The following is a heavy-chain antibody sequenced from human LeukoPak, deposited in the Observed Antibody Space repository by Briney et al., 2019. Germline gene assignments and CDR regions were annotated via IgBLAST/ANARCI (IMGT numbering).Heavy chain of an antibody. Sequence: PSETLSLTCIVSGGSINDYYWNWIRQPPGKGLEWIGYIYYSGSTTYKPSLKSRVTISVDTSKNQFSLELSSVTAADTALHYCARGRYSYGFDFDYWGQGTLVTVSS. V-gene: IGHV4-59*01. D-gene: IGHD5-18*01. CDR1: GGSINDYY. J-gene: IGHJ4*02. CDR3: ARGRYSYGFDFDY. CDR2: IYYSGST.